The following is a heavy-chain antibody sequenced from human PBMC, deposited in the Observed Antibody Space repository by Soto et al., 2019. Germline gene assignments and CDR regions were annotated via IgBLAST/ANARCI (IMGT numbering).Heavy chain of an antibody. CDR3: TRTRQQLLYYYGMDV. D-gene: IGHD6-13*01. CDR1: GFTFGYYA. Sequence: GGSLRLSCTASGFTFGYYAMSWVRQSPGKGLEWVGFIRSKAYGGTTEYAASVKGRFTISSDDSKSIAYLQMNSLKTEDTAVYYCTRTRQQLLYYYGMDVWGQGTTVTVSS. J-gene: IGHJ6*02. V-gene: IGHV3-49*04. CDR2: IRSKAYGGTT.